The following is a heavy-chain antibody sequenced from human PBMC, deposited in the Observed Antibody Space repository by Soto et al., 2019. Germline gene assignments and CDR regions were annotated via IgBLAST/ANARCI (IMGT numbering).Heavy chain of an antibody. D-gene: IGHD3-22*01. Sequence: ASVKVSCKASGGTFSSYAISWVRQAPGQGLEWMGGIIPIFGTANYAQKFQGRVTITADESTSTAYMELSSLRSEDTAVYYCARCSGPMYYDSSGYSSFDYWGQGTLVTVSS. CDR2: IIPIFGTA. CDR1: GGTFSSYA. J-gene: IGHJ4*02. CDR3: ARCSGPMYYDSSGYSSFDY. V-gene: IGHV1-69*13.